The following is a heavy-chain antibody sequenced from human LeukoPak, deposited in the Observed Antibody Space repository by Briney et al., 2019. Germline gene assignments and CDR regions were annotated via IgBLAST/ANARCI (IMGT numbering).Heavy chain of an antibody. CDR3: AKPKDTAVGRYFDY. CDR1: GFTFSNYA. Sequence: GGSLRLSCAASGFTFSNYAMSWVRQAPGKGLEWVSAISASGGSTYYADSVKGRFTISRDNSKNTLYLQMNSLGAEDTAVYYCAKPKDTAVGRYFDYWGQGTLVTVSS. D-gene: IGHD2-2*01. V-gene: IGHV3-23*01. CDR2: ISASGGST. J-gene: IGHJ4*02.